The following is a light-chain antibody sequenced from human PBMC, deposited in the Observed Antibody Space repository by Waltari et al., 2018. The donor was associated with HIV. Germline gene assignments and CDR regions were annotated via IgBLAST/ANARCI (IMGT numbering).Light chain of an antibody. V-gene: IGLV1-51*01. J-gene: IGLJ6*01. CDR1: TSHIRNNF. CDR3: GTWDTSLNAGV. CDR2: NNH. Sequence: QSVLTQPPAVSAAPGQKVTISCSGTTSHIRNNFVPWYQKLPGTAPKLLIFNNHKRPSGVSDRFSASKSATSATLDITGLHTGDEAEYYCGTWDTSLNAGVFGSGTKVSVL.